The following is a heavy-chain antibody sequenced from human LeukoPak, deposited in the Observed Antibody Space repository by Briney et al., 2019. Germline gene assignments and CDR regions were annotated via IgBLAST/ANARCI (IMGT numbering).Heavy chain of an antibody. V-gene: IGHV1-2*02. D-gene: IGHD3-10*01. CDR1: GYTFTDYY. Sequence: ASVKVSCKTSGYTFTDYYMHWVRQAPGQGLEWMGWINPNSGVTKYEQKFQGRVTMTRDTSISTAYMELSRLRSDDTAVYYCARESMGGSGSYFYFDYWGQGTLVTVSS. J-gene: IGHJ4*02. CDR3: ARESMGGSGSYFYFDY. CDR2: INPNSGVT.